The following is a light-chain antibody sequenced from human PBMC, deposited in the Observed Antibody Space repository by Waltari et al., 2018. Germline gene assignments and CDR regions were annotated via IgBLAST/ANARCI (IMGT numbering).Light chain of an antibody. J-gene: IGLJ3*02. CDR2: DVS. Sequence: QSALTQPASVSGSPGQSITISCTGTSSDVGGYNYVCWDQQHPGKVPKLLIFDVSNRPSGVSNRFSGSKSGNAASLTISGLQAEDESDYYCCSFTSRSTWVFGGGTKLTVL. CDR1: SSDVGGYNY. V-gene: IGLV2-14*01. CDR3: CSFTSRSTWV.